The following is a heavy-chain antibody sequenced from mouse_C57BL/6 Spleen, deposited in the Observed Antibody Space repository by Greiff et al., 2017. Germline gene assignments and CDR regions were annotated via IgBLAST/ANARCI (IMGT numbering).Heavy chain of an antibody. CDR3: ARQGLDSSGYIYYYAMDY. V-gene: IGHV5-6*01. J-gene: IGHJ4*01. CDR1: GFTFSSYG. CDR2: ISSGGSYT. D-gene: IGHD3-2*02. Sequence: EVKLVESGGDLVKPGGSLKLSCAASGFTFSSYGMSWVRQTPDKRLEWVATISSGGSYTYYPDSVKGRFTISRDNAKNTLYLQMSSLKSEDTAMYYCARQGLDSSGYIYYYAMDYWGQGTSVTVSS.